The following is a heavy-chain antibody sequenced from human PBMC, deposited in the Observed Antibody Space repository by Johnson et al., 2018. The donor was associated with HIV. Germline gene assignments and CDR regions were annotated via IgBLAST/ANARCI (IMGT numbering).Heavy chain of an antibody. CDR2: ISYDGSNK. D-gene: IGHD3-3*01. V-gene: IGHV3-30*03. Sequence: QVQLVESGGGVVQPGRSLRLSCAASGFTFSSYGMHWVRQAPGKGLEWVAVISYDGSNKYYADSVKGRFTISRDNSKNTLYLQMNSLRAEDTAVYYCARDRFPYYDFWSGYYRGAFDIWGQGTMVTVSS. J-gene: IGHJ3*02. CDR1: GFTFSSYG. CDR3: ARDRFPYYDFWSGYYRGAFDI.